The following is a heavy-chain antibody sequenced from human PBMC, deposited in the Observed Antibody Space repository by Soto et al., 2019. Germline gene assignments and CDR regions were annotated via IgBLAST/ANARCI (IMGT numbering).Heavy chain of an antibody. CDR3: ARGGYFDSSNYLAY. V-gene: IGHV1-3*01. CDR2: INPGNGNT. D-gene: IGHD3-22*01. Sequence: ASVKVSCKASGYTFTSYGINWVRQAPGRGLEWMGWINPGNGNTKYSQQFQGRVIIDRDTSASTAYMVLSSLRPEDTAVYYCARGGYFDSSNYLAYWGLGTLVTVSS. CDR1: GYTFTSYG. J-gene: IGHJ4*02.